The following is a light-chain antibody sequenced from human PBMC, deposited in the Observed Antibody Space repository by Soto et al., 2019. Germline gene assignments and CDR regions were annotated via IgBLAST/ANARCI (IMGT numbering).Light chain of an antibody. CDR1: SSDLGIYNY. CDR3: SSYTTSSTRV. J-gene: IGLJ1*01. V-gene: IGLV2-14*01. CDR2: EVT. Sequence: QSALTQPASVSGSPGQSIAISCSGSSSDLGIYNYVSWYQQHPGKVPKLTIFEVTNRPSGVSNRFSGSKSGNTASLTISGLQAEDEADYYCSSYTTSSTRVFGTGTKVTVL.